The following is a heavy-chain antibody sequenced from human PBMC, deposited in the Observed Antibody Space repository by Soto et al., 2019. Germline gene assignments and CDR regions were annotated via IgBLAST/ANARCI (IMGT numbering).Heavy chain of an antibody. Sequence: QLQLQESGPGLVKPSQTLSLTCAVSGGSISSVCCSWSWIRQAPGKGLEWIRYMYHSGSTNYNPSIKGRVTISMDRSKNQFSLKLRSVTAADTAEYYCARVPEYRGQGILVSVAS. CDR3: ARVPEY. V-gene: IGHV4-30-2*01. D-gene: IGHD2-2*01. J-gene: IGHJ4*02. CDR2: MYHSGST. CDR1: GGSISSVCCS.